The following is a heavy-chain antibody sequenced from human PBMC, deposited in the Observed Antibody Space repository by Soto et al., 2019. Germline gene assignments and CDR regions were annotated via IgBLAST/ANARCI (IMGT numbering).Heavy chain of an antibody. D-gene: IGHD5-12*01. J-gene: IGHJ4*02. V-gene: IGHV3-23*01. Sequence: EVQLLESGGGLVQPGGSLRLSWAASGLTFRAFSMSWVRQPPGKGLEWVSGISGSGGSTYYADSVKGRFTISRDSSSNTLYLQMSSLRAEDTAVYYCAKSRGDSWYLYYYDYWGQGTLVTVSS. CDR1: GLTFRAFS. CDR2: ISGSGGST. CDR3: AKSRGDSWYLYYYDY.